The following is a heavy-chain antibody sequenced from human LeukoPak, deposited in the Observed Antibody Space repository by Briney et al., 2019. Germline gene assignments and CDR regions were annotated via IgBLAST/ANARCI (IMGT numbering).Heavy chain of an antibody. D-gene: IGHD3-3*01. CDR1: GYTFTSYA. J-gene: IGHJ5*02. CDR2: INTNTGNP. V-gene: IGHV7-4-1*02. Sequence: ASVNVSCKASGYTFTSYAMNWVRQAPGQGLEWMGWINTNTGNPTYAQGFTGRFVFSLDTSVSTAYLQISSLKAEDTAVYYCARDSSDYDFWSGYYRVSWFDPWGQGTLVTVSS. CDR3: ARDSSDYDFWSGYYRVSWFDP.